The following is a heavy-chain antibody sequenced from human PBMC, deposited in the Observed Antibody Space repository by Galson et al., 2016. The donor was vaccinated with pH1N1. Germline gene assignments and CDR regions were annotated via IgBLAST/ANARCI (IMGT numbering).Heavy chain of an antibody. D-gene: IGHD1-26*01. CDR2: INPNSDVT. CDR1: GGPFSSYA. V-gene: IGHV1-2*02. Sequence: SVKVSCKASGGPFSSYAFSWVRQAPGQGLEWMGWINPNSDVTKYAQKFQDRVTMTRDTSINTAYMELSGLTSDDTAVYYCARDSKGGIPFHYWGQGTLVTLSS. CDR3: ARDSKGGIPFHY. J-gene: IGHJ4*02.